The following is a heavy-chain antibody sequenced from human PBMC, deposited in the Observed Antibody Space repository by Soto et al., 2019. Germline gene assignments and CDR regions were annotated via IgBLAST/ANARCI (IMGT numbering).Heavy chain of an antibody. CDR2: ISYDGSNK. D-gene: IGHD4-17*01. Sequence: GGSLRLSCAASGFTFSSYAMHWVRQAPGKGLEWVAVISYDGSNKYYADSVKGRFTISRDNSKNTLYLQMNSLRAEDTAVYYCAREGDHVDYGGYFDLWGRGTLVTVSS. CDR3: AREGDHVDYGGYFDL. V-gene: IGHV3-30*04. CDR1: GFTFSSYA. J-gene: IGHJ2*01.